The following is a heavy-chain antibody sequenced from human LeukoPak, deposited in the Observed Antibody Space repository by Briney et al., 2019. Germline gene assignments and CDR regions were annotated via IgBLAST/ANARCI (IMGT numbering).Heavy chain of an antibody. D-gene: IGHD1-26*01. J-gene: IGHJ3*02. CDR2: INPSGGST. CDR1: GYTFTSYY. CDR3: ARVLGEAYSGSPDAFDI. V-gene: IGHV1-46*01. Sequence: ASVKVSCKASGYTFTSYYMHWVRQAPGQGLEWMGIINPSGGSTSYAQKFQGRVTMTRDMSTSTVYMELSSLRSEDTAVYYCARVLGEAYSGSPDAFDIWGQGTMVTVSS.